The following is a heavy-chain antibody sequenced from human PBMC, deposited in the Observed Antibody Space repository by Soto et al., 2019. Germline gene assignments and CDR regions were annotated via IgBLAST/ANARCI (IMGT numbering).Heavy chain of an antibody. D-gene: IGHD6-13*01. Sequence: EVQLVESGGGLVKPGGSLRLSCAASGFTFSSYSMNWVRQAPGKGLEWVSSISSSSSYIYYADSVEGRFTISRDNAKNSLYLQMNSLRAEDTAVYYCARGPSGGNSDYWGQGTLVTVSS. CDR1: GFTFSSYS. CDR3: ARGPSGGNSDY. J-gene: IGHJ4*02. CDR2: ISSSSSYI. V-gene: IGHV3-21*01.